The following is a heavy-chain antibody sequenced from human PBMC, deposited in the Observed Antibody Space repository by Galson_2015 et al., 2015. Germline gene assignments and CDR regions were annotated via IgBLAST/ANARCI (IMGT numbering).Heavy chain of an antibody. CDR2: INPGDSDT. V-gene: IGHV5-51*01. CDR1: GYSFTNYW. CDR3: ARSSPRLVAYNFYGLDV. Sequence: QSGAEVKKPGESLKISCEGSGYSFTNYWIGWARQMPGKGLEWMVIINPGDSDTRYSPSFRGQVTISADKSINTAYLEWSSLKASDTAMYYCARSSPRLVAYNFYGLDVWGQGTTVTVSS. D-gene: IGHD3-16*01. J-gene: IGHJ6*02.